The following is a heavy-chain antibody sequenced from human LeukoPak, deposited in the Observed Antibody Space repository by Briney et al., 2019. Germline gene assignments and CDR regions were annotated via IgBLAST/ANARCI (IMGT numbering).Heavy chain of an antibody. J-gene: IGHJ4*02. V-gene: IGHV4-39*01. Sequence: SETLSLTCTVSGGSIRSSSYYWGWIRQPPGKGLEWIGSIYYSGSTYYNPSLKSRVTISVDTSKNQFSLRLSSVTAADTAVYSCARRPYTSGWYYYFDYWGQGTLVTVSS. CDR1: GGSIRSSSYY. CDR3: ARRPYTSGWYYYFDY. D-gene: IGHD6-19*01. CDR2: IYYSGST.